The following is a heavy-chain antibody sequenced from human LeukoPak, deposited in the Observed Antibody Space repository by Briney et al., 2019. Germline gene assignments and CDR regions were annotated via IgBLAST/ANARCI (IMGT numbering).Heavy chain of an antibody. V-gene: IGHV5-51*01. CDR2: IYPGDSDT. D-gene: IGHD3-10*01. Sequence: GESLKISCKGSGCSFTSYWIGRVRQMPGKGLEWMGIIYPGDSDTRYSPSFQGQVTISADKSISTAYLQWSSLKASDTAMYYCARSDYYGSGSYPWDWFDPWGQGTLVTVSS. CDR1: GCSFTSYW. CDR3: ARSDYYGSGSYPWDWFDP. J-gene: IGHJ5*02.